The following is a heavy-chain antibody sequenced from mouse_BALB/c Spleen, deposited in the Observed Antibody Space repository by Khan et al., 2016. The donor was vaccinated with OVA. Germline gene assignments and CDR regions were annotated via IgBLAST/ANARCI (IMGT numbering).Heavy chain of an antibody. J-gene: IGHJ2*01. Sequence: QIQLVQSGPELVRPGVSVKISCKGSGYTFTDYAMYWVKQSHAESLEWIGLISTYPGNTNYNQKFKGKATMTVDKSSTTAYMELARLTSDDSAIYYCARPAYDGYYDYWGQGTTLTVSS. CDR1: GYTFTDYA. CDR2: ISTYPGNT. CDR3: ARPAYDGYYDY. D-gene: IGHD2-3*01. V-gene: IGHV1S137*01.